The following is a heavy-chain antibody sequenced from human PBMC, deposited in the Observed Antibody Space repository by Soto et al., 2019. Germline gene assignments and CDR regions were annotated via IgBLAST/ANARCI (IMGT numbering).Heavy chain of an antibody. CDR2: IYYSGST. D-gene: IGHD1-1*01. CDR3: ARHGRWHDLDI. V-gene: IGHV4-59*08. Sequence: QVQLQESGPGLVKPSETLSLTCTVSVGSISSYYWSWIRQPPGKGLEWIGYIYYSGSTNYNPSLKSRVTISVDTSKNQFSLKLSSVTAADTAVYYCARHGRWHDLDIWGQGTMVTVSS. J-gene: IGHJ3*02. CDR1: VGSISSYY.